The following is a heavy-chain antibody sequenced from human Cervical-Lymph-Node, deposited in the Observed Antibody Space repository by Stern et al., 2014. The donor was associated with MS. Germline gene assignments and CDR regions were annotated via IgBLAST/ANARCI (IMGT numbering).Heavy chain of an antibody. J-gene: IGHJ4*02. V-gene: IGHV1-8*01. D-gene: IGHD4-11*01. Sequence: MQLVESGVEVKEPGASVKVSCKASGYTFTGYDIHWVRQATGQGLEWMGWMNPNNGNRDYAQKFQGRVTMTRNTSISTAYMEITSLRSDDTAVYYCARVRTVSGRRVDYWGQGTLVAVSS. CDR3: ARVRTVSGRRVDY. CDR2: MNPNNGNR. CDR1: GYTFTGYD.